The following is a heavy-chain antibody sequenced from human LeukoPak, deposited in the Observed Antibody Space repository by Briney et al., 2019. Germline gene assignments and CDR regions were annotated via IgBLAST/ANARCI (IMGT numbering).Heavy chain of an antibody. CDR2: ISYDGSNK. Sequence: GGSLRLSCAASGFTFSSYGMHWVRQAPGKGLEWVAVISYDGSNKYYADSVKGRFTISRDNSKNTLYLQMNSLRAEDTAVYYCAKDPWFGEFPSYYMDVWGKGTTVTVSS. CDR1: GFTFSSYG. V-gene: IGHV3-30*18. D-gene: IGHD3-10*01. J-gene: IGHJ6*03. CDR3: AKDPWFGEFPSYYMDV.